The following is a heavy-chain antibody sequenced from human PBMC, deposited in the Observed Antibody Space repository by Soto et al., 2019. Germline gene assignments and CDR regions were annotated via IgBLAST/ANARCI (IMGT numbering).Heavy chain of an antibody. CDR1: GGTFSSYA. Sequence: QVQLVQSGAEVKKPGSSVKVSCKASGGTFSSYAISWVRQAPGQGLEWMGGIIPIFGTATYAQKFQGRVTNTADEATSTAYSELSSLRSEDTAVYYLARARIAVAGQSDYWGQGTLVTVSS. D-gene: IGHD6-19*01. V-gene: IGHV1-69*12. CDR3: ARARIAVAGQSDY. J-gene: IGHJ4*02. CDR2: IIPIFGTA.